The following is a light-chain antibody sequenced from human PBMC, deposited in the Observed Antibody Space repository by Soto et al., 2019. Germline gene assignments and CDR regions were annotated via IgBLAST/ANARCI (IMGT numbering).Light chain of an antibody. CDR3: CSYTGNTTPV. Sequence: QSALTQPASVSGSPGQSITISCTGTSNDVGGYAYVSWYQQYPGKAPKLVISEVSNRPSGVSHRISGSRSGNTASLTISGLQAEDEADYHCCSYTGNTTPVFGGGTKLTVL. CDR1: SNDVGGYAY. J-gene: IGLJ3*02. V-gene: IGLV2-14*01. CDR2: EVS.